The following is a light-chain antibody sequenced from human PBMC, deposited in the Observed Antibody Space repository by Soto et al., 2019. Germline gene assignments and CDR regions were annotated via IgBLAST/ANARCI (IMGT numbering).Light chain of an antibody. V-gene: IGLV2-8*01. CDR3: SSYTDRKNLV. Sequence: QSVLTQSPSASGSPGQSVTISCTGTSSDIGGYNSVSWYQQHPGKAPKVMIYDVTKRPSGVPDRFSVSKSGNTASLTVSALQAEDEADYYCSSYTDRKNLVFGTGTKATVL. CDR2: DVT. CDR1: SSDIGGYNS. J-gene: IGLJ1*01.